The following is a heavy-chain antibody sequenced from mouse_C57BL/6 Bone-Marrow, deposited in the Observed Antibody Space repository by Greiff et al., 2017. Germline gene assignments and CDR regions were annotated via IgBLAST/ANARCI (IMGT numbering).Heavy chain of an antibody. CDR2: IYPGSGST. CDR3: ARYYYGSSPYYYAMDY. Sequence: QVQLQQPGAELVKPGASVKMSCKASGYTFTSYWITWVKQRPGQGLEWIGDIYPGSGSTNYNEKFKSKATLTVDTSSSTAYMQLSSLTSEDSAVXYCARYYYGSSPYYYAMDYWGQGTSVTVSS. J-gene: IGHJ4*01. V-gene: IGHV1-55*01. CDR1: GYTFTSYW. D-gene: IGHD1-1*01.